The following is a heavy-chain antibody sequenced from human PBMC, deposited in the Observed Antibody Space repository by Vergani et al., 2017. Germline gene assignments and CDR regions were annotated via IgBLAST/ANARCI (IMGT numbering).Heavy chain of an antibody. CDR3: ASGVPGYQLATQYFQH. CDR1: GFTFGSDS. J-gene: IGHJ1*01. CDR2: ISSSSSYR. V-gene: IGHV3-21*01. Sequence: EVQLVESGGGLVKPGGSLRLSCVASGFTFGSDSMNWVRQAPGKGLEWVSFISSSSSYRYYADSVKGRFTISRDNGEYSLLLQMNSLSPEDTAVYYCASGVPGYQLATQYFQHWGQGTLVTVSS. D-gene: IGHD2-2*01.